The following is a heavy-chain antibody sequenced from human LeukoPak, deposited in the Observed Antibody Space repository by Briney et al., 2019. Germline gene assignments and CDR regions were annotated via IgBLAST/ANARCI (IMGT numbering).Heavy chain of an antibody. CDR3: ARQRVRGIVVVPDFDY. CDR2: IYHSGST. V-gene: IGHV4-38-2*01. CDR1: GYSISSGYY. Sequence: PSETLSLTCAVSGYSISSGYYWGWIRQPPGNGVEWIGSIYHSGSTYYNPSLKSRVTISVDTSKNQFSLKLSSVTAADTAVYYCARQRVRGIVVVPDFDYWGQGTLVTVSS. D-gene: IGHD2-2*01. J-gene: IGHJ4*02.